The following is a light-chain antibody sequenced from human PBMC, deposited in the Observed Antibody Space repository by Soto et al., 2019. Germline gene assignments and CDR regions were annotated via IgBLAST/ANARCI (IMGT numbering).Light chain of an antibody. CDR3: QHYSLYSPWT. V-gene: IGKV1-5*01. Sequence: DIHITQSPSSLSVSVVGRVTITCRHSQNINAWLAWYQQRTGQAPKLLIYDASTVQSGVPSRFSGSGSGTEFTLTISSLQPDDSATYYCQHYSLYSPWTFGQGTKVDI. CDR1: QNINAW. CDR2: DAS. J-gene: IGKJ1*01.